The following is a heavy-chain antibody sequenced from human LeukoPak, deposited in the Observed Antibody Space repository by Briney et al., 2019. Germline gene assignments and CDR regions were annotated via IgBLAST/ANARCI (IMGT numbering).Heavy chain of an antibody. CDR3: ASELVRGVMGIDY. CDR1: GGSISSSNYY. CDR2: IYYTGST. J-gene: IGHJ4*02. Sequence: KTSETLSLTCTVSGGSISSSNYYWGWIRQPPGKGLEWIGSIYYTGSTYYSPSLRSRVTISIDTSKSQFSLRLTSVTAADTAVYYCASELVRGVMGIDYWGQGTLVTVSS. D-gene: IGHD3-10*01. V-gene: IGHV4-39*07.